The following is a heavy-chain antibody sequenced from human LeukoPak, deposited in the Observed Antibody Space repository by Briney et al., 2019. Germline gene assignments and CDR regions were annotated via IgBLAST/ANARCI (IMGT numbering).Heavy chain of an antibody. V-gene: IGHV4-59*08. D-gene: IGHD4-17*01. CDR3: ARLYGDYFDY. CDR2: IYYCGST. J-gene: IGHJ4*02. CDR1: GGSISSYY. Sequence: PSETLSLTCTVSGGSISSYYWSWIRQPPGKGLEWIGYIYYCGSTNYNPSLKSRVTISVDTSKNQFSLKLSSVTAADTAVYYCARLYGDYFDYWGQGTLVTVSS.